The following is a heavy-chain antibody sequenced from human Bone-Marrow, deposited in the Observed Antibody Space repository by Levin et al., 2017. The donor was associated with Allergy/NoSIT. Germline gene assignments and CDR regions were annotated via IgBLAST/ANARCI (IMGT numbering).Heavy chain of an antibody. CDR2: IDYSGST. CDR1: GVSISSFY. V-gene: IGHV4-59*08. D-gene: IGHD6-13*01. J-gene: IGHJ5*02. CDR3: ARLSAAAFDP. Sequence: PSETLSLTCTVSGVSISSFYWSWIRQPPGEGLECIGYIDYSGSTNYNPSLKSRLTISIDTSKNQFSLKLSSVTAADTAVYYCARLSAAAFDPWGQGTLVTVSS.